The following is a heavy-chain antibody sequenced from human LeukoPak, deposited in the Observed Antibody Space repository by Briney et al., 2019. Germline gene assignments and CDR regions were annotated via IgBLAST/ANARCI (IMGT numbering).Heavy chain of an antibody. V-gene: IGHV4-61*02. D-gene: IGHD3-22*01. Sequence: SQTLSLTCTVSGGSITTGSYYWIWIRQPAGKGLEWIGRIYTSGSTNYNPSLKSRATISVDTSKNQFSLKLSSVTAADTAVYYCARVRYYDSSTVWGQGTMVTVSS. CDR3: ARVRYYDSSTV. CDR2: IYTSGST. J-gene: IGHJ3*01. CDR1: GGSITTGSYY.